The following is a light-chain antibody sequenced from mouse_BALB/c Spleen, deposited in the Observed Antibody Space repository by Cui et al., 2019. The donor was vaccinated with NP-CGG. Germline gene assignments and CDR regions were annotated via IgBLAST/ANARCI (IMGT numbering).Light chain of an antibody. CDR3: ALWYSNHWV. CDR2: GTN. J-gene: IGLJ1*01. CDR1: TGAVTTSNY. Sequence: QAVVPQASALTTSPGETVTLTCRSSTGAVTTSNYANWVQEKPDHLFTGLIGGTNNRAPGVPARFSGSLIGDKAALTITGAQTEDDAIYFCALWYSNHWVFGGGTKLTVL. V-gene: IGLV1*01.